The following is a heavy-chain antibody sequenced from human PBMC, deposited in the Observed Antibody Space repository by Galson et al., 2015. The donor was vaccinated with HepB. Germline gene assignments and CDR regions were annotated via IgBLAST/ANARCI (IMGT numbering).Heavy chain of an antibody. V-gene: IGHV3-30*18. J-gene: IGHJ4*02. CDR3: AKGIRGPGRPTTPFDY. Sequence: SLRLSCAASGFTFSSYSMNWVRQAPGKGLEWVALISFDGSNKYYADSVKGRFTISRDNSKNTLDLQMDSLRAEDAAVYYCAKGIRGPGRPTTPFDYWGQGTLVTVSS. CDR2: ISFDGSNK. CDR1: GFTFSSYS. D-gene: IGHD1-14*01.